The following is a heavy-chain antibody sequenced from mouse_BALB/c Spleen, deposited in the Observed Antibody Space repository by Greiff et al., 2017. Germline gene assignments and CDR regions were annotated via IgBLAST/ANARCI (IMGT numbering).Heavy chain of an antibody. J-gene: IGHJ4*01. Sequence: EVKLMESGPGLVKPSQSLSLTCSVTGYSITSGYYWYWIRQFPGNKLEWMGYISYDGSNNYNPSLKNRISITRDTSKNQFFLKLNSVTTEDTATYYCARWLLRLDYAMDYWGQGTSVTVSS. V-gene: IGHV3-6*02. CDR1: GYSITSGYY. CDR3: ARWLLRLDYAMDY. D-gene: IGHD2-3*01. CDR2: ISYDGSN.